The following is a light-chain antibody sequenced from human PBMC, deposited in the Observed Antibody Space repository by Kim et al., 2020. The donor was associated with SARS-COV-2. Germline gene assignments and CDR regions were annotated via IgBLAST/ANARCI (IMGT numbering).Light chain of an antibody. V-gene: IGLV3-9*01. CDR1: NIGGKS. CDR2: RDG. Sequence: SYELTQPLSVSVALGQTARITCGGNNIGGKSVHWYQQKPGQAPVLVIYRDGSRPSGIPERFSGSNSGNTATLTVSRAQAGDEADYYCQVWDSSAWVFGGG. J-gene: IGLJ3*02. CDR3: QVWDSSAWV.